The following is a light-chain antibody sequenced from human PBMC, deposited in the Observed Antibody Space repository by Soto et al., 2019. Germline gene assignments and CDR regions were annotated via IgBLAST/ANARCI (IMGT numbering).Light chain of an antibody. CDR3: QQRSNWPFA. CDR2: DAS. V-gene: IGKV3-11*01. CDR1: QSVSSY. J-gene: IGKJ5*01. Sequence: IVVTKSPATLSLSPGERATLSCRASQSVSSYLAWYQQKPGQAPRLLIYDASHRATGIPARFSGSGSGTDFTPTSSSLEPEDFAVYYCQQRSNWPFAFGQGTRLEIK.